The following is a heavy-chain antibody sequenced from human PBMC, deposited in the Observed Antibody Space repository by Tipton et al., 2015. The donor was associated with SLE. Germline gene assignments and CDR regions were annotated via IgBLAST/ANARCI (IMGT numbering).Heavy chain of an antibody. V-gene: IGHV4-61*02. CDR2: IHHSGNT. CDR3: ARGGLGYGMDV. D-gene: IGHD3-16*01. CDR1: GGSISSGDHH. Sequence: TLSLTCTVSGGSISSGDHHWSWIRQPAGKGLEWIGRIHHSGNTNYNPSLRSRVSLSLDTSKNQFSLELSSVTVADTAVYYCARGGLGYGMDVWGQGTAVTVSS. J-gene: IGHJ6*02.